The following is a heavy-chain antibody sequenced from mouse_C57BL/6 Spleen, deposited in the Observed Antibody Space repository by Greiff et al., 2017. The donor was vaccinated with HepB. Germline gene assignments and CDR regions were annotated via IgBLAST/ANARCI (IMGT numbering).Heavy chain of an antibody. CDR2: ISYDGSN. CDR1: GYSITSGYY. D-gene: IGHD1-1*01. Sequence: DVKLQESGPGLVKPSQSLSLTCSVTGYSITSGYYWNWIRQFPGNKLEWMGYISYDGSNNYNPSLKNRISITRDTSKNQFFLKLNSVTTEDTATYYCARGLIYYGSSHWYFDVWGTGTTVTVSS. CDR3: ARGLIYYGSSHWYFDV. J-gene: IGHJ1*03. V-gene: IGHV3-6*01.